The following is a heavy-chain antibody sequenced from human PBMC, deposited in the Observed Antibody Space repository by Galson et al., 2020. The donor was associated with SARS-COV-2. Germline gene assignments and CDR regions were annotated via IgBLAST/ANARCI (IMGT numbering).Heavy chain of an antibody. Sequence: GGSLRLSCAASGFTFISYAMSWVRQAPGKGLEWVSAISGSGGRSYYADSVKGRFTISRDNSKNTLSLQMNSLRAKDTAIYYCVADDYPGNWGQGTLVTVSS. CDR2: ISGSGGRS. D-gene: IGHD3-16*01. CDR3: VADDYPGN. CDR1: GFTFISYA. V-gene: IGHV3-23*01. J-gene: IGHJ4*02.